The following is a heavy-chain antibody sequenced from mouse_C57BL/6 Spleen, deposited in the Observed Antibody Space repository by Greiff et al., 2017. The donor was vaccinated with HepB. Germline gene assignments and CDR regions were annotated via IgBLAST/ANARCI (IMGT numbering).Heavy chain of an antibody. Sequence: VQLQQSGAELVKPGASVKLSCKASGYTFTSYWMHWVKQRPGQGLEWIGMIHPNSGSTNYNEKFKSKATLTVDKSSSTDYMQLSSLTSEDTAVYYCARTKIYAMDDWGKGTTVTVST. J-gene: IGHJ4*01. V-gene: IGHV1-64*01. CDR3: ARTKIYAMDD. CDR1: GYTFTSYW. CDR2: IHPNSGST.